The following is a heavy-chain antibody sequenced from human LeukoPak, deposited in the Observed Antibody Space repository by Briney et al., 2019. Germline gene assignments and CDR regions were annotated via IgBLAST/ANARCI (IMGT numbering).Heavy chain of an antibody. J-gene: IGHJ4*02. CDR1: GFTLSSYA. V-gene: IGHV3-23*01. CDR3: AKANDDFWSGYSNFDY. Sequence: GGSLRLSCAASGFTLSSYAMSWVRQAPGKGLEWVSAISGSGGSTYYADSVKGRFTISRDNSKNTLYLQMNSLRAEDTAVYYCAKANDDFWSGYSNFDYWGQGTLVTVSS. CDR2: ISGSGGST. D-gene: IGHD3-3*01.